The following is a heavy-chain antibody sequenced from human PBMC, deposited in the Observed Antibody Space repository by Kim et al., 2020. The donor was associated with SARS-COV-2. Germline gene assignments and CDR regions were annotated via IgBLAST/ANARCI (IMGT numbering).Heavy chain of an antibody. D-gene: IGHD3-9*01. J-gene: IGHJ6*02. Sequence: SETLSLTSTVSGGSISSSSYYWGWIRQPPGKGLEWIGSIYYSGSTYYNPSLKSRVTISVDTSKNQFSLKLSSVTAADTAVYYCASHPRGDILTGYNTKPYYYYGMDVWGQGTTVTVSS. CDR3: ASHPRGDILTGYNTKPYYYYGMDV. CDR1: GGSISSSSYY. CDR2: IYYSGST. V-gene: IGHV4-39*01.